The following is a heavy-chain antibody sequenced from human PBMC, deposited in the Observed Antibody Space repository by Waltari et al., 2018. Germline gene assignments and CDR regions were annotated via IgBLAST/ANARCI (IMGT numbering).Heavy chain of an antibody. CDR1: GGPFSSSS. Sequence: QVQLVQSGAELKKPGSSVKVPCKASGGPFSSSSINWVRRAPGQGLEWMGGLIPMLGTANSAQKFQGRVTITADESTNTAYMELSSLTSEDTAIYYCASGYDSSGYYRNLFFDFWGQGALVTVSS. CDR2: LIPMLGTA. CDR3: ASGYDSSGYYRNLFFDF. D-gene: IGHD3-22*01. J-gene: IGHJ4*02. V-gene: IGHV1-69*11.